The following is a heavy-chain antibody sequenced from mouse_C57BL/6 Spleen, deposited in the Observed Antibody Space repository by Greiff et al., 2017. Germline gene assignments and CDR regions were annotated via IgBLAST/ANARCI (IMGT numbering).Heavy chain of an antibody. V-gene: IGHV1-15*01. CDR2: IDPETGGT. D-gene: IGHD1-1*01. CDR3: AREDYYGRGGLFDY. CDR1: GYTFTDYE. J-gene: IGHJ2*01. Sequence: QVQLQQSGAELVRPGASVTLSCKASGYTFTDYEMHWVKQTPVHGLEWIGAIDPETGGTAYNQKFKGKAILTADKSSSPAYMELRSLTSEDSAVYYCAREDYYGRGGLFDYWGQGTTLTVSS.